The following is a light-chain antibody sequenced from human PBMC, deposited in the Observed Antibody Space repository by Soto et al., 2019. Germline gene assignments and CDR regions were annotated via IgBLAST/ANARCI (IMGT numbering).Light chain of an antibody. CDR2: DAS. V-gene: IGKV3-11*01. CDR1: QSVSSY. J-gene: IGKJ2*01. Sequence: EIVLTQSPATLSLSPGERATLSCRASQSVSSYLAWYQQKPGQAPRLLIYDASNRATGIPARFSGSGSGTDFTLPTRPLAFEFFAVFYFQPSTNCPPNTFAQGTNL. CDR3: QPSTNCPPNT.